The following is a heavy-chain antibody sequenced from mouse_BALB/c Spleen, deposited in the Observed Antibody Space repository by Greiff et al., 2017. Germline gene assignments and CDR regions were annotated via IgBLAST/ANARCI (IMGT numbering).Heavy chain of an antibody. CDR2: INPSTGYT. CDR1: GYTFTSYW. CDR3: ARKDYGYFDY. Sequence: QVQLKESGAELAKPGASVKMSCKASGYTFTSYWMHWVKQRPGQGLEWIGYINPSTGYTEYNQKFKDKATLTADKSSSTAYMQLSSLTSEDSAVYYCARKDYGYFDYWGQGTTLTVSS. D-gene: IGHD1-1*01. J-gene: IGHJ2*01. V-gene: IGHV1-7*01.